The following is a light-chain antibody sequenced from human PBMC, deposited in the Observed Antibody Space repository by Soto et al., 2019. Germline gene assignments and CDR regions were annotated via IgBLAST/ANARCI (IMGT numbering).Light chain of an antibody. V-gene: IGKV1-5*03. Sequence: DVQMTQSPSTLSASVGDRVTITCRASQSIRSWLAWYQQKPGKAPKVLIYKASNLESGVPSRFSGSGSATEFTLTISSLQPDDSGTYYCQQYNTYVWKFGHGTKV. CDR1: QSIRSW. CDR2: KAS. J-gene: IGKJ1*01. CDR3: QQYNTYVWK.